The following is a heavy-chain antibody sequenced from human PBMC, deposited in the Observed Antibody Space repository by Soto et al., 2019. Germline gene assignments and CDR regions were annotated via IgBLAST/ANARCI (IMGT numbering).Heavy chain of an antibody. J-gene: IGHJ4*02. Sequence: VAVIWYDGSNKYYAGSVKGRFTISRDNSKNTLYLQMNSLRAEDTAVYYCARGPIAAAALDYWGQGTLVTVSS. V-gene: IGHV3-33*01. D-gene: IGHD6-13*01. CDR2: IWYDGSNK. CDR3: ARGPIAAAALDY.